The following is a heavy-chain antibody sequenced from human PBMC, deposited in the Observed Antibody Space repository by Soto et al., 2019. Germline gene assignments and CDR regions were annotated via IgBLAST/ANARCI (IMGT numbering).Heavy chain of an antibody. CDR1: GDTFSSYG. V-gene: IGHV3-33*01. Sequence: GGSLRLSCAASGDTFSSYGVHGVRQEPGKGLEWVSLIWYDGTNKYYADSMKGRFTISRDNSKNTLYLQMNSLRAEDTAVYYCARDHSVFDYWGQGTLVTVSS. J-gene: IGHJ4*02. CDR3: ARDHSVFDY. D-gene: IGHD4-17*01. CDR2: IWYDGTNK.